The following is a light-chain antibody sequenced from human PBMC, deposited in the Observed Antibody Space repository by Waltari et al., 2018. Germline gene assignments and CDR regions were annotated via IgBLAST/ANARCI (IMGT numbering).Light chain of an antibody. CDR2: GAS. V-gene: IGKV3-20*01. Sequence: EIVLTQSPGTLSLSPGERATLSCRASQSVSISYLARYQQKPGQAPRLLIYGASSRATGIPDRFSGSGSGTDFTLTISRLEPEDFAVYYCQQYGSSTFTFGPGTKVDIK. CDR1: QSVSISY. CDR3: QQYGSSTFT. J-gene: IGKJ3*01.